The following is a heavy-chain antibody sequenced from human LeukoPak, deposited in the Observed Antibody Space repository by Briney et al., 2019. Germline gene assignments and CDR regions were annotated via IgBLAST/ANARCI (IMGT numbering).Heavy chain of an antibody. V-gene: IGHV4-59*12. CDR1: GGSISSYY. D-gene: IGHD2-21*01. CDR3: AGVWQTSFVDY. CDR2: IYYSGST. Sequence: SETLSLTCTVSGGSISSYYWSWIRQPPGKGLEWIGSIYYSGSTYYNPSLKSRVTISVDTSKNQFSLKLSSVTAADTAVYYGAGVWQTSFVDYWGPGTLVTVSS. J-gene: IGHJ4*02.